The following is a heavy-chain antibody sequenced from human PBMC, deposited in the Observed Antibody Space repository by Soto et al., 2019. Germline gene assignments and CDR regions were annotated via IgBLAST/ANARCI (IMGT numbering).Heavy chain of an antibody. J-gene: IGHJ4*02. D-gene: IGHD3-16*02. V-gene: IGHV4-31*11. CDR1: GVTINSDSYH. Sequence: QVYLQESGPGLVRSSQTLSLYCAVSGVTINSDSYHWSWIRQRPGKGLEWVGFISSRGRTYYNPSLKSRITMSADTSKSQFSLHLTSVTAADTAMYFCARYRFTATWSKFAYWGQGSLVTVSS. CDR2: ISSRGRT. CDR3: ARYRFTATWSKFAY.